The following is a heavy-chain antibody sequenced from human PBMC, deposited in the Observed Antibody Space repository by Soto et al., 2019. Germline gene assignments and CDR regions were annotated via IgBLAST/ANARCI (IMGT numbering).Heavy chain of an antibody. J-gene: IGHJ6*02. V-gene: IGHV1-2*02. CDR2: INPNSGDT. D-gene: IGHD1-26*01. CDR3: AKGGAIVAAGTRVYLYHAMEV. Sequence: ASVKFSCKASGYTFTVYYVHWVRQAPGQGLEWMGWINPNSGDTYLAQRFQGRVTMNRDTSIGTACMELRGLTSDDTAEYYCAKGGAIVAAGTRVYLYHAMEVRGQGTTVTASS. CDR1: GYTFTVYY.